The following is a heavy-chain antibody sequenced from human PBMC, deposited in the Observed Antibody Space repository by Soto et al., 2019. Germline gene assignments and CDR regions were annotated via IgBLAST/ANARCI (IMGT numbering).Heavy chain of an antibody. D-gene: IGHD3-22*01. J-gene: IGHJ2*01. Sequence: VASVKVSCKASGGTFSSYAISWVRQAPGQGLEWMGGIIPIFGTANYAQKFQGRVTITADKSTSTAYMELSSLRSEDTAVYYCARYDSSGYYYSLGWSFDLWGRGTLVTVSS. CDR1: GGTFSSYA. CDR3: ARYDSSGYYYSLGWSFDL. CDR2: IIPIFGTA. V-gene: IGHV1-69*06.